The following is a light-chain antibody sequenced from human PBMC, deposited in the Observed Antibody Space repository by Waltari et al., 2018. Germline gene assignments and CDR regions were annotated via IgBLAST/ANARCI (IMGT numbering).Light chain of an antibody. Sequence: DIQMTQSPSSLSASVGDRVTITCRASQDISNFLAWYQNKPGKVTNLLIYAASTLQSGVPSRFSVSRSGTDFTLTISSLQPEDVATYYCQKYDSAPRTFGQGTKVEIK. CDR1: QDISNF. V-gene: IGKV1-27*01. CDR3: QKYDSAPRT. CDR2: AAS. J-gene: IGKJ1*01.